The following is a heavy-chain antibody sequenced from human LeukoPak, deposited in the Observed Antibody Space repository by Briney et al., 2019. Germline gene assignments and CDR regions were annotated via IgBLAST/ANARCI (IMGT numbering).Heavy chain of an antibody. CDR1: GYTFTSYA. CDR3: ARDQYCSGGSCYEGEAPSFDY. Sequence: ASVKVSCKASGYTFTSYAMHWVRQAPGQRLEWMGWINAGNGNTKYSQKFQGRVTITRDTSASTVYMELSSLRSEDTAVYYCARDQYCSGGSCYEGEAPSFDYWGQGTLVTVSS. CDR2: INAGNGNT. J-gene: IGHJ4*02. D-gene: IGHD2-15*01. V-gene: IGHV1-3*01.